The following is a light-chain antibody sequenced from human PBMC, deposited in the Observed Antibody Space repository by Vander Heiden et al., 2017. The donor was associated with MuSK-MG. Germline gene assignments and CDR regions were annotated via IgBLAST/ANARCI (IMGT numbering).Light chain of an antibody. J-gene: IGKJ2*01. CDR2: EGS. CDR3: MQSIQLPHS. CDR1: QSLLHSDATTH. V-gene: IGKV2D-29*01. Sequence: DIVMTQTPLSLSVTPGQPASISCKSSQSLLHSDATTHLYWYLQKPVQPPQLLMFEGSSRCCGVPDRFSGSGSGTDFTLKIIRVEADDVGVYYCMQSIQLPHSVGQGTKLDIK.